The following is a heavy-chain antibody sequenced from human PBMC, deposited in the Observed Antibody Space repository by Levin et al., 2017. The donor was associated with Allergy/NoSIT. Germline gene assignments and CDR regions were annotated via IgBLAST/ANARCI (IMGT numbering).Heavy chain of an antibody. J-gene: IGHJ3*02. D-gene: IGHD2-21*02. CDR1: GFTVSSNY. CDR2: IYSGGST. CDR3: AVAYCGGDCYSFSSDAFDI. Sequence: GGSLRLSCAASGFTVSSNYMSWVRQAPGKGLEWVSVIYSGGSTYYGDSVKGRLTISRDNSKNTLYLQMNSLRAEDTAVYYCAVAYCGGDCYSFSSDAFDIWGQGTMVTVSS. V-gene: IGHV3-53*01.